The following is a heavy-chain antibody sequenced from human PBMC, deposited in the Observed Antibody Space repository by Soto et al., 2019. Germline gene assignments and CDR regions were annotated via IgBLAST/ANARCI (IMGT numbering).Heavy chain of an antibody. D-gene: IGHD2-15*01. V-gene: IGHV1-69*13. CDR3: ARDRVDCSGASCFNWFDP. CDR2: IIPIFGTA. J-gene: IGHJ5*02. CDR1: GGTFSSYA. Sequence: ASVKVSCKASGGTFSSYAISWVRQAPGQGLEWMGGIIPIFGTANYAQKFQGRVTITADESTSTAYMELSSLRSEDTAVYYCARDRVDCSGASCFNWFDPWGQGTLVTVSS.